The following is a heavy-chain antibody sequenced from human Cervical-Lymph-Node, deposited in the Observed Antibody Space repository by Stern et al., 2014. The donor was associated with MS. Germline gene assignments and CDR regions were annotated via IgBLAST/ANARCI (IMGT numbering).Heavy chain of an antibody. CDR3: ARGYTTSSGRPDY. Sequence: VQLVESGPGLVKPSETLSLTCTVSGGSTSSYYWSWIRQPPGKGLEWIGYISSSGGNKYNPSLKSRVTISLDTSKNPFSLNLSSVTAADTAVYYCARGYTTSSGRPDYWGQGTLVTVSS. V-gene: IGHV4-59*08. D-gene: IGHD6-6*01. CDR1: GGSTSSYY. J-gene: IGHJ4*02. CDR2: ISSSGGN.